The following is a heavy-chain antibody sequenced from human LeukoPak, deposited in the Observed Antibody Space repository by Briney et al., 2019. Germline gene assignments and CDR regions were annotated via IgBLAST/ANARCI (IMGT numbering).Heavy chain of an antibody. Sequence: SETLSLTCAVSGGSISSYYWSWIRQPPGKGLGWIGYIYYSGSTNYNPSLKSRVTISVDTSKNQFSLKLSSVTAADTAVYYCARVKGGSFYRAPLYYYYYYMDVWGKGTTVTISS. CDR2: IYYSGST. CDR1: GGSISSYY. V-gene: IGHV4-59*01. D-gene: IGHD1-26*01. CDR3: ARVKGGSFYRAPLYYYYYYMDV. J-gene: IGHJ6*03.